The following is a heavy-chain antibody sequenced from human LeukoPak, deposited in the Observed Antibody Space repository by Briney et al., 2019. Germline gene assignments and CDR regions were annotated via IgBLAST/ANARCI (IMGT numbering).Heavy chain of an antibody. D-gene: IGHD3-16*01. V-gene: IGHV5-51*01. CDR3: ARLEEDLTLGVPGYWFAP. CDR2: IYPDDSNT. CDR1: GYSFTSHW. Sequence: GESLKISCKGSGYSFTSHWIGWVRQMPGKGLEWMGIIYPDDSNTRYSPSFQGQVTLSADKSINTAYLQWSSLRASDTAMYYCARLEEDLTLGVPGYWFAPGGRGPRVPVS. J-gene: IGHJ5*02.